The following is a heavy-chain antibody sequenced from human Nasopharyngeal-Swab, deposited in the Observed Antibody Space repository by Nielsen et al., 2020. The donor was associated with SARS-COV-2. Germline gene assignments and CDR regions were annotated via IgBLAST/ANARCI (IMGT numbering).Heavy chain of an antibody. D-gene: IGHD1-26*01. CDR2: ISYDGSNK. Sequence: GGSLRLSCAASGFTFSSYAMHWVRQAPGKGLEWVAVISYDGSNKYYADSVKGRFTISRDNSKNTLYLQVNSLRAEDTAVYYCASPTSDIVGATDFDYWGQGTLVTVSS. J-gene: IGHJ4*02. CDR3: ASPTSDIVGATDFDY. CDR1: GFTFSSYA. V-gene: IGHV3-30-3*01.